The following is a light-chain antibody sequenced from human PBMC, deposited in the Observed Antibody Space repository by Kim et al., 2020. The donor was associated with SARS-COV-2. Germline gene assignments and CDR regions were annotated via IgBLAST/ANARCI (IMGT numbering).Light chain of an antibody. CDR1: QSALYSSNNQNY. Sequence: RATINCKSSQSALYSSNNQNYLAWYQQKPGQPPKLLIYWASTREYGVPDRFSGSGSGTDFTLTISSLQAEDVAVYYCQQYYSTPYTFGQGTKLEI. J-gene: IGKJ2*01. V-gene: IGKV4-1*01. CDR2: WAS. CDR3: QQYYSTPYT.